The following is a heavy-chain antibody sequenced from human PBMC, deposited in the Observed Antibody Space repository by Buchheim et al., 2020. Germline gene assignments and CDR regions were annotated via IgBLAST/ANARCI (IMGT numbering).Heavy chain of an antibody. CDR3: VREFSDYVKLYRYFDL. CDR1: GFSFSSYI. CDR2: MSDD. D-gene: IGHD4-17*01. Sequence: QVHLVESGGGVVQPGKSLRLSCAASGFSFSSYIMHWVRQASGKALEWVAGMSDDVYADSVKGRFTISSHNSKNTLYLQMDTLRTEDTALYYCVREFSDYVKLYRYFDLWGRGT. V-gene: IGHV3-30*04. J-gene: IGHJ2*01.